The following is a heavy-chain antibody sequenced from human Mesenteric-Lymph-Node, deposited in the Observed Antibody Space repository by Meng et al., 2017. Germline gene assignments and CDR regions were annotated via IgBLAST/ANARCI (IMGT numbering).Heavy chain of an antibody. CDR1: GFTFSNYE. CDR2: IGGRGTTI. Sequence: GESLKISCAASGFTFSNYEMNWVRQAPGKGLEWVSYIGGRGTTIHYADSVNGRFTISRDNAKNSLYLQMNSLRAEDSAVYYCARDRSYSHYSYYYGMDVWGQGTTVTVSS. D-gene: IGHD1-26*01. V-gene: IGHV3-48*03. CDR3: ARDRSYSHYSYYYGMDV. J-gene: IGHJ6*02.